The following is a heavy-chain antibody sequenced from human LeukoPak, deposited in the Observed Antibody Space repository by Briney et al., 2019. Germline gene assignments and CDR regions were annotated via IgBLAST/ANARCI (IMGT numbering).Heavy chain of an antibody. J-gene: IGHJ4*02. CDR3: ARDHYDSSGYYVNSVNY. Sequence: GGSLRLSCAASGFTFSSYAMHWVRQAPGKGLEWVAVISYDGSNKYYADSVKGRFTISRDNSKNTLYLQMSSLRAEDTAVYYCARDHYDSSGYYVNSVNYWGQGTLVTVSS. V-gene: IGHV3-30-3*01. D-gene: IGHD3-22*01. CDR1: GFTFSSYA. CDR2: ISYDGSNK.